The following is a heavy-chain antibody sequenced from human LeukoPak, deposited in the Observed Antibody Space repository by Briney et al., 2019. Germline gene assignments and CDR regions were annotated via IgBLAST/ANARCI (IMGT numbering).Heavy chain of an antibody. V-gene: IGHV4-31*03. CDR2: IYYSGST. J-gene: IGHJ4*02. CDR1: GGSISSGGYY. CDR3: ARGKVATTIDY. D-gene: IGHD5-12*01. Sequence: SETLSLTCTVSGGSISSGGYYWSWIRQHPGKGLEWIGYIYYSGSTYYNPSLKSRVTISVDTSKNQFSLKLSSVTAADTAAYYCARGKVATTIDYWGQGTLVTVSS.